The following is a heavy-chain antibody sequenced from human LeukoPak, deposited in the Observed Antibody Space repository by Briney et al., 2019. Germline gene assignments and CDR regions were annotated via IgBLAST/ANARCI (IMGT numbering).Heavy chain of an antibody. D-gene: IGHD5-18*01. V-gene: IGHV1-69*13. J-gene: IGHJ6*02. CDR2: IIPIFGTA. CDR3: ARGEVQLWLVYYGMDV. CDR1: GGTFSSYA. Sequence: SVKVSCKASGGTFSSYAISWVRQAPGQGLEWMGGIIPIFGTASYAQKFQGRVTITADESTSTAYMELSSLRSEDTAVYYCARGEVQLWLVYYGMDVWGQGTTVTVSS.